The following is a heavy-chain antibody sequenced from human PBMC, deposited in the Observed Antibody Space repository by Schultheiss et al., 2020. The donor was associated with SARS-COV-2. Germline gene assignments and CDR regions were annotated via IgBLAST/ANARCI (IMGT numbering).Heavy chain of an antibody. J-gene: IGHJ2*01. CDR3: ARPVVAATRIRYFDL. CDR1: GYSFTSYW. V-gene: IGHV5-51*01. Sequence: GESLKISCKGFGYSFTSYWIGWVRQMPGKGLEWMGIIYPGDSDTRYSPSFQGQVTISADKSISTAYLQWSSLKASDTAMYYCARPVVAATRIRYFDLWGRGTLVTVSS. CDR2: IYPGDSDT. D-gene: IGHD2-15*01.